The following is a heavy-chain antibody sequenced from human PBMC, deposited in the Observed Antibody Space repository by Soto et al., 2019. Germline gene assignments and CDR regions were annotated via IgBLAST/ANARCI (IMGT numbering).Heavy chain of an antibody. CDR1: GLSVSWEY. CDR3: ARRDDSEAFDI. V-gene: IGHV3-53*01. J-gene: IGHJ3*02. Sequence: VQLVESGGGLFQPGGSLRISCAGSGLSVSWEYISWVRQPPGKGLEWVSIIYRGGGTYYADSAKGRCIISRDASKNMVCLQVNNLRAEDTAIYYCARRDDSEAFDIWGQGTTVTVSS. CDR2: IYRGGGT. D-gene: IGHD5-18*01.